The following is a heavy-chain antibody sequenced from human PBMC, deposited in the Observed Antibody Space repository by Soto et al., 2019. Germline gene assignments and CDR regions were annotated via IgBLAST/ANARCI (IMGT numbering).Heavy chain of an antibody. Sequence: GASVKVSCKASGYTFTSYDISWVRQATGQGLEWMGWMNPNSGNTGYAQMFQGRVTMTRNTSISTAYMELSSLRSEDTAVYYCASGAADSSPYYYMDVWGKGTTVTVSS. CDR2: MNPNSGNT. CDR1: GYTFTSYD. V-gene: IGHV1-8*01. D-gene: IGHD6-13*01. J-gene: IGHJ6*03. CDR3: ASGAADSSPYYYMDV.